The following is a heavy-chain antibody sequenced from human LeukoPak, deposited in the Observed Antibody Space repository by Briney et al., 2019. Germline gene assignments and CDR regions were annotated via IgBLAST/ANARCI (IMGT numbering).Heavy chain of an antibody. CDR1: GGSISSGGYS. CDR2: IYYSGST. D-gene: IGHD6-19*01. Sequence: SQTLSLTCAVSGGSISSGGYSWSWIRQPPGKGLEWIGYIYYSGSTNYNPSLKSRVTISVDTSKNQFSLKLSSVTAADTAVYYCARHWYSSGWNFDYWGQGTLVTVSS. J-gene: IGHJ4*02. CDR3: ARHWYSSGWNFDY. V-gene: IGHV4-30-4*07.